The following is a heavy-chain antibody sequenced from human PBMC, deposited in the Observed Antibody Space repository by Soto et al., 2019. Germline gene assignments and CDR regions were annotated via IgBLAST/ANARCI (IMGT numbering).Heavy chain of an antibody. CDR3: ATGGNWFEY. V-gene: IGHV1-2*02. J-gene: IGHJ4*02. CDR1: EYAFTNY. CDR2: INPYIGDT. Sequence: QVQLVQSGAEVKRPGASVRVSCETFEYAFTNYMRWIRQSPGQGLEWMGWINPYIGDTNYAPKFQGRVTMTEDRSIRTISLELSDLKSDDTAVYYCATGGNWFEYWGQGTLVSVSS. D-gene: IGHD1-1*01.